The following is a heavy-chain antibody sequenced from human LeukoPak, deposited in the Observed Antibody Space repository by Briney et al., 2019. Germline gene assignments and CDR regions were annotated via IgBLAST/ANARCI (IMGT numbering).Heavy chain of an antibody. J-gene: IGHJ3*02. CDR2: INPNSGGT. D-gene: IGHD1-26*01. CDR1: GYTFTGYY. Sequence: VASVKVSCKASGYTFTGYYMHWVRQAPGQGLEWMGWINPNSGGTNYAQKFQGRVTMTRDTSISTAYMELSRLRSDDTAVYYCARDQGGTYYDAFDIWGQGTMVTVSS. V-gene: IGHV1-2*02. CDR3: ARDQGGTYYDAFDI.